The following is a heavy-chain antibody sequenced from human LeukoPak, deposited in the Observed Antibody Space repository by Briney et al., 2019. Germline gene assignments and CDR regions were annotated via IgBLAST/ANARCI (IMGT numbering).Heavy chain of an antibody. J-gene: IGHJ6*02. V-gene: IGHV3-21*01. D-gene: IGHD5-12*01. Sequence: GGSLRLSCAASGFTFSSYSMNWVRQAPGKGLEWVSSISRSSSYIYYADSVKGRFTISRDNAKNSLYLQMNSLRAEDTAVYHCARDWEGGYDYYYYYYGMDVWGQGTTVTVSS. CDR3: ARDWEGGYDYYYYYYGMDV. CDR2: ISRSSSYI. CDR1: GFTFSSYS.